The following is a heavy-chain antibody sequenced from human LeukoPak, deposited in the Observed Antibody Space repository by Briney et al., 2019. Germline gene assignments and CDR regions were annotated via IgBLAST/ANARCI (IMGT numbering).Heavy chain of an antibody. V-gene: IGHV3-23*01. J-gene: IGHJ4*02. CDR2: ISGSCCST. D-gene: IGHD2-15*01. CDR3: AKDIPYYCSGGSCSQYYFDY. CDR1: GFTFSSYA. Sequence: GGSLRLSCAAPGFTFSSYAMSWVRQAPGKGREWVSAISGSCCSTYYADSVKGRFTISRDNSKITLYLQMNSLRADDTAVYYCAKDIPYYCSGGSCSQYYFDYWGQGTLVTVSS.